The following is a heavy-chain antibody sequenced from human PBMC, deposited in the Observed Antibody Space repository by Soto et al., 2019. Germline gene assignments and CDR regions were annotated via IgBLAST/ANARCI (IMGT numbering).Heavy chain of an antibody. CDR3: ARDFVIENSFDY. D-gene: IGHD2-21*01. CDR2: INPNGGST. V-gene: IGHV1-46*01. CDR1: GYIFINYY. J-gene: IGHJ4*02. Sequence: ASVKVSCKASGYIFINYYIHWVRQAPGQGLEWIGIINPNGGSTNYAQKFRGRVTMARDTSTSTVYMDLSSVTAADTAVYYCARDFVIENSFDYWGQGTLVTVSS.